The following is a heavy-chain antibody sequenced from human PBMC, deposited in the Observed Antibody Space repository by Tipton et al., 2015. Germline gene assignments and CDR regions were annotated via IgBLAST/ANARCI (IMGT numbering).Heavy chain of an antibody. V-gene: IGHV4-38-2*02. CDR2: ISHSGNT. Sequence: LRLSCAVSAYSITSDYYWGWIRQPPGKGLEWIGSISHSGNTYYNPSLKSLVTISVDTSKNQFSLKLSSVTAADTAVYYCAREAVARYYYGMDVWGQGTTVTVSS. D-gene: IGHD6-19*01. CDR3: AREAVARYYYGMDV. CDR1: AYSITSDYY. J-gene: IGHJ6*02.